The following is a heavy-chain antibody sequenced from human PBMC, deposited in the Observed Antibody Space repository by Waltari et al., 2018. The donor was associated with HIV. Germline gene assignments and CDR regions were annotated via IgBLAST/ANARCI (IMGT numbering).Heavy chain of an antibody. CDR2: IYFNGNT. D-gene: IGHD2-15*01. J-gene: IGHJ6*02. CDR1: GGSITTHY. V-gene: IGHV4-59*11. Sequence: QVQLQESGPGLVKPSETLSLTCSVPGGSITTHYLSWIRQSPEKGLEWIGYIYFNGNTNYNSSLKSRVTMSADTSKNQISLKLTSVTAADSAKYYCARGPIMTPGNFYNGFDVWGRGTTVTVSS. CDR3: ARGPIMTPGNFYNGFDV.